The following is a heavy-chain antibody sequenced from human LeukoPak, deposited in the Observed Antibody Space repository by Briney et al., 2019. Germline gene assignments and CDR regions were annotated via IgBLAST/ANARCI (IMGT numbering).Heavy chain of an antibody. D-gene: IGHD2-21*02. V-gene: IGHV3-30*04. CDR2: ISYDGSNK. CDR3: ARDDGGDFNDAFDI. CDR1: GFTFSSYA. Sequence: GGSLRLSCAASGFTFSSYAMHWVRQAPGKGLEWVALISYDGSNKYYADSVKGRFTISRDNSKNTLYLQMNSLRTEDTAVYYCARDDGGDFNDAFDIWGQGTMVTVSS. J-gene: IGHJ3*02.